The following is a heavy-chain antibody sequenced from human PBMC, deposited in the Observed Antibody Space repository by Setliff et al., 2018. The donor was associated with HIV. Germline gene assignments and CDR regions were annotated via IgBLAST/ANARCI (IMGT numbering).Heavy chain of an antibody. CDR2: ISPDGSEK. Sequence: GGSLRLSCVASGFSFNNYWMCWVRQAPGQGLEWVASISPDGSEKSLVDSVMGRFTISRDNAKNSLFLQMNSLRVDDTALYYCASLAGWGQGTLVTVSS. V-gene: IGHV3-7*03. CDR3: ASLAG. CDR1: GFSFNNYW. J-gene: IGHJ4*02.